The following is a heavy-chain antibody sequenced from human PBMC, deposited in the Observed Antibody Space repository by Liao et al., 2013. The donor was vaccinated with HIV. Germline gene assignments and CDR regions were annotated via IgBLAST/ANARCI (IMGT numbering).Heavy chain of an antibody. J-gene: IGHJ4*02. CDR1: GGSISSYY. CDR2: IYYSGST. CDR3: ARSVRNSWDGLAQEIDY. V-gene: IGHV4-59*01. D-gene: IGHD1-26*01. Sequence: QVQLQESGPGLLKPSETLSLTCTVSGGSISSYYWCWIRQPPGKGLEWIGYIYYSGSTNYNPSLKSRVTISVDTSKNQFSLKLSSVTAADTAVYYCARSVRNSWDGLAQEIDYWAQGTLVTVSS.